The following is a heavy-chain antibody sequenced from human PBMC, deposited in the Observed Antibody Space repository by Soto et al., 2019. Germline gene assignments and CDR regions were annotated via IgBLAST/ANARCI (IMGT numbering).Heavy chain of an antibody. CDR3: ARDLRFRGFYGMDV. V-gene: IGHV4-31*03. CDR1: GGSISSGCYY. J-gene: IGHJ6*02. D-gene: IGHD3-10*01. CDR2: IYYSGST. Sequence: QVQLQESGPGLVKPSQTLSLTCTVSGGSISSGCYYWSWIRQHPGKGLEWIGYIYYSGSTYYNPSLKSRVTISVDTSKNQFSLKLSSVTAADTAVYYCARDLRFRGFYGMDVWGQGTTVTVSS.